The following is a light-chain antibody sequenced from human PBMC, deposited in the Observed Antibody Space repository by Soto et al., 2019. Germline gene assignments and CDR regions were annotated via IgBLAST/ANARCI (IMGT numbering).Light chain of an antibody. V-gene: IGKV3-20*01. Sequence: EIVLTQSPGTLSLSPGEGATLSCRASQSVSTNFFAWYQQKPGQAPRLLIYGASTRATGIPDRFSGSGSGTNFTLTISRLEPEDFARYYCQQYGRTSWTFGQGTKVEIK. CDR1: QSVSTNF. J-gene: IGKJ1*01. CDR2: GAS. CDR3: QQYGRTSWT.